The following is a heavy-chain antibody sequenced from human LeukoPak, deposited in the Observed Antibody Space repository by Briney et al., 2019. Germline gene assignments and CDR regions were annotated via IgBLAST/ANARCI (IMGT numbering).Heavy chain of an antibody. CDR2: ISNSGTTT. CDR1: GFTFSDCA. D-gene: IGHD3-22*01. V-gene: IGHV3-23*01. Sequence: PGGSLRLSCAASGFTFSDCAMSWVRQAPGMGLEWVSTISNSGTTTYYADSVKGRFTISRDNSKNTLYLQMNSLRTEDTAVYYCASIITLMDVVFSWGQGTLVTVSS. J-gene: IGHJ1*01. CDR3: ASIITLMDVVFS.